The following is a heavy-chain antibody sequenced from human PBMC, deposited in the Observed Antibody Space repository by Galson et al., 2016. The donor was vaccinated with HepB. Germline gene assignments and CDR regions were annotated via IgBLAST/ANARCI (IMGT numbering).Heavy chain of an antibody. V-gene: IGHV3-30*03. J-gene: IGHJ6*02. Sequence: SLRLSCAASGFTFSSYWMHWVRQAPGKGLEWLAVISYDGSNKYYADSVKGRFTISRDNSKNTLYLQMNSLRVEDAAVYYCAILSVDVVLVMNGVDVWGQGTTVTVSS. D-gene: IGHD5-12*01. CDR1: GFTFSSYW. CDR2: ISYDGSNK. CDR3: AILSVDVVLVMNGVDV.